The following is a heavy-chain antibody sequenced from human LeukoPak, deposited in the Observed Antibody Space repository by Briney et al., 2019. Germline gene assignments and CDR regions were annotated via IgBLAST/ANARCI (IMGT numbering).Heavy chain of an antibody. Sequence: ASVKVSCKASGYTFTSYAMNWVRQAPGQGLEWMGWINTNTGNPTYAQGFTGRFVFSLDTSVSTAYLQISSLKAEDTAVYYCARDLRSGWEPDYFDYWGQGTLVTVSS. CDR2: INTNTGNP. J-gene: IGHJ4*02. CDR3: ARDLRSGWEPDYFDY. D-gene: IGHD6-19*01. V-gene: IGHV7-4-1*02. CDR1: GYTFTSYA.